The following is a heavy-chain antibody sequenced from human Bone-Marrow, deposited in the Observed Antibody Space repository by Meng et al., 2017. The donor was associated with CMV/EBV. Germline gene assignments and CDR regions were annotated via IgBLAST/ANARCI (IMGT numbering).Heavy chain of an antibody. V-gene: IGHV3-30*02. CDR2: IRFDGIHQ. CDR3: AKDVRKTGQLWFRGVEY. J-gene: IGHJ4*02. Sequence: GGSLRLSCAASGFIFSGSGMHWVRQAPGKGLEWVACIRFDGIHQDYADSVKGRFTVSRDNPKNTVFLQMNSLRVEDTAMYYCAKDVRKTGQLWFRGVEYWGQGTLVTVSS. CDR1: GFIFSGSG. D-gene: IGHD3-16*02.